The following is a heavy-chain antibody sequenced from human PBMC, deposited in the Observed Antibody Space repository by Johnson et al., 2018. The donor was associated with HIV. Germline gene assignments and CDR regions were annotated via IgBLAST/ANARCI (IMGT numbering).Heavy chain of an antibody. J-gene: IGHJ3*02. V-gene: IGHV3-13*01. Sequence: YDMHWVRQATGKGLEWVSAIGTAGDTYYPGSVKGRFTISRENAKNSLYLQMNSLRAGDTAVYYCARALGATYAFDIWGQGTMVIVSS. D-gene: IGHD1-26*01. CDR1: YD. CDR2: IGTAGDT. CDR3: ARALGATYAFDI.